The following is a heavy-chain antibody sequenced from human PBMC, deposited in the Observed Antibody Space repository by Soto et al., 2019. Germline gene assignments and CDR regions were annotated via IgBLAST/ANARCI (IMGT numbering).Heavy chain of an antibody. V-gene: IGHV3-74*01. CDR3: TTAFEH. J-gene: IGHJ4*02. Sequence: EVQLVESGGGSVQPGGSLRLSCPASGITLSHFWMHWVRQAPGKGLVWVARIDNDGSGTSYADFEKGRFTISKDDAKNTLYLQMNSLRAEDTALYYCTTAFEHWGRGTLVTVS. CDR1: GITLSHFW. CDR2: IDNDGSGT.